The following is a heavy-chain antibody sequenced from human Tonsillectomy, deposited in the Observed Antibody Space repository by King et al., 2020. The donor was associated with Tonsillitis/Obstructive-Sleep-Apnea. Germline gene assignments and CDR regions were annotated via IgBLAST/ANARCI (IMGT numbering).Heavy chain of an antibody. CDR1: GGSISSYY. D-gene: IGHD3-22*01. CDR3: ARQTYYYDSSGYLPTDYYSMDV. J-gene: IGHJ6*02. Sequence: VQLQESGPGLVKPSETLSLTCTVSGGSISSYYWSWIRQPPGKGLVWIGYIYYSGSTNYNPSLKSRVTISVDTSKNQFSLKLSSVTAADTAEYYCARQTYYYDSSGYLPTDYYSMDVWGQGTTVTVSS. V-gene: IGHV4-59*01. CDR2: IYYSGST.